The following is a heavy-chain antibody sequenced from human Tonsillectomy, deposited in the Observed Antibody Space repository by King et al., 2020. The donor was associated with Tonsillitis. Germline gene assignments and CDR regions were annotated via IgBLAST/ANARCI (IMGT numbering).Heavy chain of an antibody. CDR1: GFTFRSYA. CDR2: ISGSGGST. J-gene: IGHJ3*02. V-gene: IGHV3-23*04. Sequence: VQLVESGGGLVQPGGSLRLSCAASGFTFRSYAMSWVRQAPGKGLEWVSAISGSGGSTYYADSVKGRFTISRDNSKNTLYLQMNSLRAEDTAVYYCAKDFLESGGTQAGDAFDIWGQGTMVTVSS. CDR3: AKDFLESGGTQAGDAFDI. D-gene: IGHD3-3*01.